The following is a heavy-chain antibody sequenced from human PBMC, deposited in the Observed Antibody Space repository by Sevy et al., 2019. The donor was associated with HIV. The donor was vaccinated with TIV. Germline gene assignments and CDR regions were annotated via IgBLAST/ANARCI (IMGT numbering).Heavy chain of an antibody. D-gene: IGHD3-10*01. CDR3: ARPSGSGSWEAFDI. Sequence: GGSLRLSCAASGFTFSTNTMNWVRQAPGKGLEWVSSISSSSNYIYYADSRKGRFTISRDNANNSLYLQMNSLRAEDTAVYYCARPSGSGSWEAFDIWGQGTMVTVSS. CDR1: GFTFSTNT. CDR2: ISSSSNYI. J-gene: IGHJ3*02. V-gene: IGHV3-21*01.